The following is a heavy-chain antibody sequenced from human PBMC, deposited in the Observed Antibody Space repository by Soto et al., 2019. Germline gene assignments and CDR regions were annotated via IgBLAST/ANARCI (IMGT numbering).Heavy chain of an antibody. Sequence: EVQLVESGGGLVQPGRSLRLSCAASGFTFDDYAMHWVRQAPGKGLEWVSGISWNSGSIGYADSVKGRFTISRDNAKNSLYLQMNSLRAEDTALYYCAKDMSQTIAARQGRYSSSLDYWGQGTLVTVSS. J-gene: IGHJ4*02. D-gene: IGHD6-13*01. CDR3: AKDMSQTIAARQGRYSSSLDY. CDR2: ISWNSGSI. CDR1: GFTFDDYA. V-gene: IGHV3-9*01.